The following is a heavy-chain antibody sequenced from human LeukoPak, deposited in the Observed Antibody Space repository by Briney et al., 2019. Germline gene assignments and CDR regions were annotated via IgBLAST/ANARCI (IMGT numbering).Heavy chain of an antibody. V-gene: IGHV1-8*01. J-gene: IGHJ5*02. CDR3: ARGRWYSSSSGSFWFDP. CDR2: MNPNSGNT. CDR1: GYTFTSYD. Sequence: ASVKVSCKASGYTFTSYDINWVRQATGQGLEWMGWMNPNSGNTGYAQKFQGRVTMTRNTSISTAYMELSSLRSEDTAVYYCARGRWYSSSSGSFWFDPWGQGTLVTVSS. D-gene: IGHD6-6*01.